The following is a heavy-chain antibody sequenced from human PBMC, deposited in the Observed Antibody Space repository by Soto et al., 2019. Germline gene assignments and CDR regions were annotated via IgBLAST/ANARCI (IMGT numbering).Heavy chain of an antibody. CDR2: IIPIFGTP. CDR1: GGTFSSYA. J-gene: IGHJ4*02. CDR3: ALDRYTLNLYYFDY. V-gene: IGHV1-69*13. D-gene: IGHD5-18*01. Sequence: GASVKVSCKASGGTFSSYAISWVRQAPRQGLEWLGGIIPIFGTPNYAQKFRGRVTITADESTSTAYMELSSLRSEDTAVYYCALDRYTLNLYYFDYWGQGTRVTVS.